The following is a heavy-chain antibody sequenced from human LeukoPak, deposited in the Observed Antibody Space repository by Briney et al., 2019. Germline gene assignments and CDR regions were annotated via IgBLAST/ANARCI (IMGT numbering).Heavy chain of an antibody. Sequence: AGSLRLSCAASGFTFSGFVMHWVRPASGKGLEWVGRIRSKANSYATAYAASVKGRFTISRDDSKNTAYLQMNSLKTEDTAVYYCTRPTTLNWFDPWGQGTLVTVSS. CDR1: GFTFSGFV. CDR3: TRPTTLNWFDP. J-gene: IGHJ5*02. V-gene: IGHV3-73*01. CDR2: IRSKANSYAT. D-gene: IGHD1-14*01.